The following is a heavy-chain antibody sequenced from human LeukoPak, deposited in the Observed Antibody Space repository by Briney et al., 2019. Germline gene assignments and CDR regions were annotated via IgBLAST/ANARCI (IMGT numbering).Heavy chain of an antibody. CDR2: IYDSGTT. D-gene: IGHD3-3*01. CDR1: GASITDYY. Sequence: SETLSLTCIVSGASITDYYWSWVRQPPGKGLEWIGCIYDSGTTNYNPSLKSRVTISVDTSKNQFSLKLSSVTAADTAVYYCARHSPNYDFWSGYLAETSGGFDPWGQGTLVTVSS. V-gene: IGHV4-59*08. CDR3: ARHSPNYDFWSGYLAETSGGFDP. J-gene: IGHJ5*02.